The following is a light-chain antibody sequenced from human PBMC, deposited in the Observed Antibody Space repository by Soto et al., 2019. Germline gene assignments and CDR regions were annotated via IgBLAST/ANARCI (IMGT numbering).Light chain of an antibody. V-gene: IGLV2-14*01. Sequence: QSALTQPASVSGSPGQSITISCTGTSSDVGNYNYVSWYQQHPGKAPKLMIYDVSKRPSGVSNRFSGSKSGNTASLTISGLKGEDEADDYCSSYTTNTSFVFGTGTKLTVL. CDR2: DVS. CDR3: SSYTTNTSFV. CDR1: SSDVGNYNY. J-gene: IGLJ1*01.